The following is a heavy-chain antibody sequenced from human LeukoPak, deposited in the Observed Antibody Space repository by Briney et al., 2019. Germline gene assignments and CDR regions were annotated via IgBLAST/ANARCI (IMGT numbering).Heavy chain of an antibody. CDR1: GFTFSSYE. CDR3: ARFALKTPPTD. CDR2: IKQDGSEK. V-gene: IGHV3-7*01. J-gene: IGHJ4*02. Sequence: PGGSARLSCAAYGFTFSSYEMNWVRQAPGKGLEWVANIKQDGSEKYYVDSVKGRFTIPRDNAKNSLFLQMNSLRAEDTAVYYCARFALKTPPTDWGQGTLVTVSS.